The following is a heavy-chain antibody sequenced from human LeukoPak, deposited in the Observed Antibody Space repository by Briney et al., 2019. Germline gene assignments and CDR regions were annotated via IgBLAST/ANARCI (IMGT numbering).Heavy chain of an antibody. CDR3: ARASTLYYYDTSGYFY. Sequence: GGSLRLSCAASGFTISDYFMSWVRQAPGKGLEFVAYIKPDGSDRHIVDSLRGRFTISRDNAKNTLYLQMNSLRAEDTAVYYCARASTLYYYDTSGYFYWGQGTLVTVSS. CDR2: IKPDGSDR. D-gene: IGHD3-22*01. V-gene: IGHV3-7*02. J-gene: IGHJ4*02. CDR1: GFTISDYF.